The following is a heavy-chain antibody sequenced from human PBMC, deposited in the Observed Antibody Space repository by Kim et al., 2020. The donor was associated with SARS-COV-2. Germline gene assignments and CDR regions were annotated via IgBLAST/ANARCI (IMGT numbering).Heavy chain of an antibody. CDR3: ARESVTGTGAFDI. CDR1: GFTFDSYE. D-gene: IGHD6-19*01. V-gene: IGHV3-48*03. CDR2: ISDSGSTT. J-gene: IGHJ3*02. Sequence: GGSLRLSCAASGFTFDSYEINWVRQAPGKGLEWVSYISDSGSTTYYADSVKGRFTVSRDNAKKSLFLQMNSLRAEDTAVYYCARESVTGTGAFDIWGQGTLVTVSS.